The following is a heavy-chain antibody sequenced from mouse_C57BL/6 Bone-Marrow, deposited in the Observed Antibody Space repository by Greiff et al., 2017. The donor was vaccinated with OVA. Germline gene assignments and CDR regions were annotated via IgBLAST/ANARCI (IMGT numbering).Heavy chain of an antibody. J-gene: IGHJ2*01. CDR1: GYTFTNYW. CDR2: IDPDDGDT. V-gene: IGHV1-80*01. CDR3: ARGAY. Sequence: QVQLQQSGAELVKPGASVKMSCKASGYTFTNYWMHWVKQRPGKGLEWIGQIDPDDGDTNYNEKFKGKATLTVDKSSSTAYMQFSSLTSEDSAVYYCARGAYWGQGTALTVSS.